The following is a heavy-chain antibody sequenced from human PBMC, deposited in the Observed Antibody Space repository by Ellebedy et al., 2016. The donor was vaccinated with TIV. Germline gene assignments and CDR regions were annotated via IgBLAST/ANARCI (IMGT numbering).Heavy chain of an antibody. CDR3: ARVDSSGYYGSGWFDP. D-gene: IGHD3-22*01. J-gene: IGHJ5*02. Sequence: GESLKISCAASGFTFTSYAMNWVRQAPGKGLEWVSSIGGSGHDTYYADSVQGRFTISRENAKNSLYLQMNSLRAEDTAVYYCARVDSSGYYGSGWFDPWGQGTLVTVSS. V-gene: IGHV3-21*06. CDR1: GFTFTSYA. CDR2: IGGSGHDT.